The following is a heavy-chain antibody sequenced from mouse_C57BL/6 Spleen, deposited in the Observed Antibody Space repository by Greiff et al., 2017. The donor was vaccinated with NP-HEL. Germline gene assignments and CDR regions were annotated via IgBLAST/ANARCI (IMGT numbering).Heavy chain of an antibody. D-gene: IGHD1-1*01. CDR3: ARSVLPGFAY. J-gene: IGHJ3*01. CDR2: IYPRSGNT. Sequence: VQLQESGAELARPGASVKLSCKASGYTFTSYGISWVKQRTGQGLEWIGEIYPRSGNTYYNEKFKGKATLTADKSSSTAYMELRSLTSEDSAVYFWARSVLPGFAYWGQGTLVTVSA. V-gene: IGHV1-81*01. CDR1: GYTFTSYG.